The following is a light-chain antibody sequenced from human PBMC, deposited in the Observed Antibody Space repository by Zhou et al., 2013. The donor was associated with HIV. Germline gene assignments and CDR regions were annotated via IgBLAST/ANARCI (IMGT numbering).Light chain of an antibody. V-gene: IGKV1-39*01. CDR2: AGS. CDR1: QSINTY. CDR3: QQSYTTPMNT. Sequence: DIQMTQSPTSLSASVGDRVTITCRASQSINTYLNWYQQKSGKAPALLIYAGSSLQSGVPSRFSGGGSATEFTLTISDLHPEDVGTYFCQQSYTTPMNTFGQGTTVEL. J-gene: IGKJ2*01.